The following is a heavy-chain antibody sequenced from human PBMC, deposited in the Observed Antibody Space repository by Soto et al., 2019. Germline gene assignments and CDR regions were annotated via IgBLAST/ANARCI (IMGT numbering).Heavy chain of an antibody. V-gene: IGHV1-18*01. CDR2: ISVYNGNT. CDR1: VYTFTSYG. J-gene: IGHJ6*02. Sequence: QVQLVRSGAEVKKPGASVKVSCKALVYTFTSYGISWGRQAPGQGLEWMGWISVYNGNTNYAQKLQGRVTMTTDTSTSTAYMELRSLRSDDTAVYYCARVRVAGTFSDYYYGMDVWGQGTTVTVSS. D-gene: IGHD6-19*01. CDR3: ARVRVAGTFSDYYYGMDV.